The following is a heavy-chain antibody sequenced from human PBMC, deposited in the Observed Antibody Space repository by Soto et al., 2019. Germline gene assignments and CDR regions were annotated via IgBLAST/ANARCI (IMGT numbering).Heavy chain of an antibody. CDR3: AKDAVSRDGVWLAHD. V-gene: IGHV3-23*01. D-gene: IGHD5-12*01. CDR2: LYGSGGGI. Sequence: PGGSLRLSCAASGFTFSNYAMIWIRQVPGKGLQWVSGLYGSGGGIHCAESVKDRFTISRDNSAYAVYLQMNNLRVEDSAIYYCAKDAVSRDGVWLAHDWGQGTVVTVSS. CDR1: GFTFSNYA. J-gene: IGHJ4*02.